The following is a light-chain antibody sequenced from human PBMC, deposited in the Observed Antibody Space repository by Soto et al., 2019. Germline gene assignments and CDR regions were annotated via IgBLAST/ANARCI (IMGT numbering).Light chain of an antibody. V-gene: IGKV1-27*01. CDR1: QGIKKY. CDR3: QKYDTVPWA. CDR2: AAS. J-gene: IGKJ1*01. Sequence: DIQMTQSPSSLSASLGDRVTITCRASQGIKKYVAWYQQKPGQVPKLLIYAASSLQSGVPSRFSGSGSGTDVTLTISSLQPEDVATYYCQKYDTVPWAFGQGTKVDIK.